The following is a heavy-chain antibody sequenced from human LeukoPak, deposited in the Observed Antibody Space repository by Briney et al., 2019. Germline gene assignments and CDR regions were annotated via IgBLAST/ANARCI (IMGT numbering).Heavy chain of an antibody. J-gene: IGHJ5*02. CDR1: GGSFSGYY. Sequence: SETLSLTCAVYGGSFSGYYWSWIRQPPGKGLEWIGEINHSGSTNYNPSLKSRVTISVDTSKNQFPLKLSSVTAADTAVYYCARTYNWFDPWGQGTLVTVPS. CDR2: INHSGST. V-gene: IGHV4-34*01. CDR3: ARTYNWFDP.